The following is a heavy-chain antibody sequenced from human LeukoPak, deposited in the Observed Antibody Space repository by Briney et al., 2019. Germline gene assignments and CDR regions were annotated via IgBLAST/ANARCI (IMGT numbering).Heavy chain of an antibody. CDR3: ARLDYYDSSFDY. Sequence: SETLSLTCTVSGGSISSGDYYWGWIRQPPGKGLEWIGSIYYSGSTYYNPSLKSRVTISVDTSKNQFSLKLSSVTAADTAVYYCARLDYYDSSFDYWGQGTLVTVSS. J-gene: IGHJ4*02. CDR2: IYYSGST. V-gene: IGHV4-39*01. D-gene: IGHD3-22*01. CDR1: GGSISSGDYY.